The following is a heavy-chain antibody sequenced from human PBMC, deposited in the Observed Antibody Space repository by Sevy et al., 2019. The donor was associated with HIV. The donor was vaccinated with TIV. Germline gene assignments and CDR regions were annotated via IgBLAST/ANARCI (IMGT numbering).Heavy chain of an antibody. CDR2: ISGSGGST. CDR1: GFTFSSYA. Sequence: GGSLRLSCAASGFTFSSYAMSWVRQAPGKGLEWVSAISGSGGSTYYADSVKDRFTISRDNSKNTLYLQMNSLRAEDTAVYYCAKDQNGDYYDSSGYGYWGQGTLVTVSS. J-gene: IGHJ4*02. D-gene: IGHD3-22*01. CDR3: AKDQNGDYYDSSGYGY. V-gene: IGHV3-23*01.